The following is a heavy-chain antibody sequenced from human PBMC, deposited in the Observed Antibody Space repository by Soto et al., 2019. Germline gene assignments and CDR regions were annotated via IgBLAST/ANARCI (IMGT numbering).Heavy chain of an antibody. Sequence: SETLSLTCTVSGGSISSYYWSWIRQPPGKGLEWIGYIYYSGSTNYNPSLKSRVTISVDTSKNQFSLKLSSVTAADTAVYYCARHLDYGGNFCWFDPWGQGTLVTVSS. CDR3: ARHLDYGGNFCWFDP. CDR2: IYYSGST. J-gene: IGHJ5*02. CDR1: GGSISSYY. D-gene: IGHD4-17*01. V-gene: IGHV4-59*08.